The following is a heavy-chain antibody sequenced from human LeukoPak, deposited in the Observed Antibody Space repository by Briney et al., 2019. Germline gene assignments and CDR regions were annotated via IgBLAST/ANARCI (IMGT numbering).Heavy chain of an antibody. Sequence: ASVKVSCKASGYTFTSYAMNWVRQAPGQGLEWMGWINTNTGNPTYAQGFTGRSVFSLDTSVSTAYLQISSLKAEDTAVYYCARDYDILTGHSAFDYWGQGTLVTVSS. CDR2: INTNTGNP. CDR1: GYTFTSYA. V-gene: IGHV7-4-1*02. J-gene: IGHJ4*02. D-gene: IGHD3-9*01. CDR3: ARDYDILTGHSAFDY.